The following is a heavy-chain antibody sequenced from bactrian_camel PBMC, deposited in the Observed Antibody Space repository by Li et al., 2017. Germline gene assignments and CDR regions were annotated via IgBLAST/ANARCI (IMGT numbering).Heavy chain of an antibody. J-gene: IGHJ4*01. V-gene: IGHV3S53*01. CDR2: IYGETTT. D-gene: IGHD1*01. CDR1: RYTLY. Sequence: HVQLVESGGGSVQAGGSLTLSCAASRYTLYIAWFRQAPGTEREVVAEIYGETTTLYADSVKGRTTVSRDKNTLYLQMDSLRPEDSAKYFCAYDTQFCEGGDCADEYFKGDCTNWGQGTQVTVS. CDR3: AYDTQFCEGGDCADEYFKGDCTN.